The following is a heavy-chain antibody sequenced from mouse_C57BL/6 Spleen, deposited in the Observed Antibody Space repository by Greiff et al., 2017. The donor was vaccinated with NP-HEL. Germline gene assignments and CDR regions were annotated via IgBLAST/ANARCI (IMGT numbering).Heavy chain of an antibody. V-gene: IGHV1-18*01. J-gene: IGHJ1*03. CDR3: AGGRLDYYGNWYFDV. CDR1: GYTFTDYN. D-gene: IGHD1-1*01. CDR2: INPNNGGT. Sequence: VQLQQSGPELVKPGASVKIPCKASGYTFTDYNMDWVKQSHGKSLEWIGDINPNNGGTIYNQKFKGKATLTVDKSSSTAYMELRSLTSEDTAVYYCAGGRLDYYGNWYFDVWGTGTTVTVSS.